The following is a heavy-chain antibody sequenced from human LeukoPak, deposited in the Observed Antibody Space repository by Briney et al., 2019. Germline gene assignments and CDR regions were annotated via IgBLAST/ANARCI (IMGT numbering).Heavy chain of an antibody. J-gene: IGHJ4*02. V-gene: IGHV4-34*01. Sequence: SETLSLTCAVYGGSFSGYYWSWIRQPPGKGLEWIGEINHSGSTNYNPSLKSRVTISVDTSKNQFSLKLSSVTAADTAVYYCARGVTYSSSSYSRLGGYDYWGQGTLVTVSS. CDR2: INHSGST. CDR1: GGSFSGYY. D-gene: IGHD6-13*01. CDR3: ARGVTYSSSSYSRLGGYDY.